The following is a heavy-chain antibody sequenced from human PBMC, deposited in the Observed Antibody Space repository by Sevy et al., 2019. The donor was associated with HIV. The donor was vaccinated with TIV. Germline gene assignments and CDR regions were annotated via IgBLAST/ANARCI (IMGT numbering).Heavy chain of an antibody. V-gene: IGHV7-4-1*02. CDR2: INTNTGNP. CDR3: ARDLTMIVEATCGY. Sequence: ASVKVSCKASGYTFTSYAMNWVRQAPGQGLEWMGWINTNTGNPTYPQGFTGRFVFSLDTSVSTAYLQISSLKAEDTAVYYCARDLTMIVEATCGYWGQGTLVTVSS. D-gene: IGHD3-22*01. CDR1: GYTFTSYA. J-gene: IGHJ4*02.